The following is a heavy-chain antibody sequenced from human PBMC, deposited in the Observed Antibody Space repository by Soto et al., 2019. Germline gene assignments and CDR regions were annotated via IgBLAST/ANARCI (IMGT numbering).Heavy chain of an antibody. J-gene: IGHJ4*02. CDR1: GFTFSHYA. CDR3: AKDGSHNFDY. CDR2: MSYDGSNE. Sequence: QVQLVESGGGVVQPGRSLRLSCAASGFTFSHYAMHWVRQAPGKGLEWVALMSYDGSNEYYADSVKGRFTISRDNSKNTLYLQVNSPRAEDTAVYYCAKDGSHNFDYWGQGTLVTVSS. V-gene: IGHV3-30*18. D-gene: IGHD1-26*01.